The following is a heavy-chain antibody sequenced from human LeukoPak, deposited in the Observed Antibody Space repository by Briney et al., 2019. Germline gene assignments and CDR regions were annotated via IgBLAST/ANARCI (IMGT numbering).Heavy chain of an antibody. CDR3: AGGSQRHRLDSSAYRPTFRYYYSALDV. CDR2: INLNSGNR. Sequence: ASVKVSCKASGYTFTSFDINWVRQATGQGLEWMGWINLNSGNRGYAQKFQGRVTITRDTSIRTAYLEVNSLTSEDTAVYYCAGGSQRHRLDSSAYRPTFRYYYSALDVWGKGITVIVSS. V-gene: IGHV1-8*01. D-gene: IGHD3-22*01. J-gene: IGHJ6*04. CDR1: GYTFTSFD.